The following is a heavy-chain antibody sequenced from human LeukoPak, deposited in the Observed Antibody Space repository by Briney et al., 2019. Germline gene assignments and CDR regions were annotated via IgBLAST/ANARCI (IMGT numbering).Heavy chain of an antibody. D-gene: IGHD3-3*01. CDR3: LVFLG. CDR1: GFTFSSYW. CDR2: VKKDGSAQ. Sequence: GGSLRLSCAASGFTFSSYWMNWVRQAPGKGLEWVANVKKDGSAQYYANSVKGRFTISRDNAKSSLYLQMNSLRPEDTAVYYCLVFLGGGQGILVTVSS. J-gene: IGHJ4*02. V-gene: IGHV3-7*01.